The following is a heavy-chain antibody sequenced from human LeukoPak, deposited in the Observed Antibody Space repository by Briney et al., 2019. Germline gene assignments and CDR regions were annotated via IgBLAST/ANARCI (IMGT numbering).Heavy chain of an antibody. J-gene: IGHJ4*02. V-gene: IGHV1-2*02. CDR2: INPKSGDT. CDR1: GYIFTGYY. Sequence: ASVKVSCKASGYIFTGYYLHWVRQAPGQGLEWMGWINPKSGDTKYAKKFQGRVTMTSDTSISTAYMEMSSLRSDDTAVYYCARERGGVLGATNYWGQGTLVTVSS. D-gene: IGHD1-26*01. CDR3: ARERGGVLGATNY.